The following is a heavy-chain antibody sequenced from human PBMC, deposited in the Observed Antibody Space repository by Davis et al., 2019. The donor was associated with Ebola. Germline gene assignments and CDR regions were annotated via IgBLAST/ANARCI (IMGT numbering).Heavy chain of an antibody. CDR1: GFTFSGSA. Sequence: GESLKISCAASGFTFSGSAMHWVRQASGKGPEWVGRIRSKANSYATAYAASVKGRFTISRDDSKNTAYLQMNSLKTEDTAVYYCTSPVGTADYWGQGTLVTVSS. D-gene: IGHD4-23*01. CDR2: IRSKANSYAT. V-gene: IGHV3-73*01. CDR3: TSPVGTADY. J-gene: IGHJ4*02.